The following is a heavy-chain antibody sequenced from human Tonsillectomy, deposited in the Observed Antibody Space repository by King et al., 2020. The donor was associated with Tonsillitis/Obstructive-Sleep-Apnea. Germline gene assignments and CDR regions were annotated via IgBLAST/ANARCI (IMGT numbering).Heavy chain of an antibody. CDR1: GFTFSSYW. V-gene: IGHV3-7*03. Sequence: VQLVESGGDLVQPGGSLRLSCGASGFTFSSYWMSWVRQAPGKGLEWVANIKQDVTEKHYVDSVKGRFTISRDNADNSVYLQMNSLRAEVTALYYCAREAWGSLDSWGQGTLVTVSS. CDR3: AREAWGSLDS. CDR2: IKQDVTEK. D-gene: IGHD3-16*01. J-gene: IGHJ4*02.